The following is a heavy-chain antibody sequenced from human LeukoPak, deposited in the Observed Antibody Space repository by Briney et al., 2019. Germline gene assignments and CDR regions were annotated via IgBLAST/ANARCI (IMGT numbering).Heavy chain of an antibody. Sequence: GGSLRLSCAASGFPFSSNWMTWVRQAPGKGLEWVANIKPDGSERYYVESVKGRFTISRDNAKNSVFLQMDSLRAEDTALYYCARDYDWGQGTLVTVSS. V-gene: IGHV3-7*04. J-gene: IGHJ4*02. CDR2: IKPDGSER. CDR3: ARDYD. D-gene: IGHD3-16*01. CDR1: GFPFSSNW.